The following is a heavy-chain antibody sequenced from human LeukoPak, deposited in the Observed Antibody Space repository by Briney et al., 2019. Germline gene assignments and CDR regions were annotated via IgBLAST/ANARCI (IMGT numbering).Heavy chain of an antibody. V-gene: IGHV3-9*01. CDR2: ISWNSGSI. D-gene: IGHD1-20*01. Sequence: ALRLSCAASGFAFDDYAMHWVRQAPGKGLEWVSGISWNSGSIGYADSVKGRFTISRDNAKNSLYLQMSSLRAEDTALYYCAKDVLTATTFDSGMNVWGQGTTVTVSS. CDR1: GFAFDDYA. CDR3: AKDVLTATTFDSGMNV. J-gene: IGHJ6*02.